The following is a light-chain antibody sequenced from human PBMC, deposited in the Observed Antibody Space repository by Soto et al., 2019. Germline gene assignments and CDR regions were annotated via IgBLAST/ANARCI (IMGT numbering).Light chain of an antibody. J-gene: IGKJ5*01. CDR2: ATS. CDR3: QQYENWPPP. V-gene: IGKV3-15*01. Sequence: EIVMTQSPATLSVSPGERATLSCRASQRVSNNLAWYQQRPGRSPRLLIYATSTRATGIPARFSGSGSGTEFTLTISSLQSEDFAVYYCQQYENWPPPFGQGTRLEIK. CDR1: QRVSNN.